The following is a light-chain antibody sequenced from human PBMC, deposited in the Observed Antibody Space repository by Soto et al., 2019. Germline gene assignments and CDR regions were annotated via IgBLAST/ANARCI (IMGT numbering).Light chain of an antibody. V-gene: IGLV1-44*01. CDR3: AAWDDFYV. CDR1: SSTIGSNT. CDR2: SNN. Sequence: QSVLTQPPSASGTPGQRVTISCSGSSSTIGSNTVNWYQQLPGTAPKLLIYSNNQRPSGVPDRFSGSKSGTSASLAISGLQSEDEADYYCAAWDDFYVFGTG. J-gene: IGLJ1*01.